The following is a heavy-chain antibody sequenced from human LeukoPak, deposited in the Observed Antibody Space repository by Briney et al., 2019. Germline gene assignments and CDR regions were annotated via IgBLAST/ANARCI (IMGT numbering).Heavy chain of an antibody. V-gene: IGHV3-7*03. CDR1: GFTFSVYW. J-gene: IGHJ2*01. Sequence: GGSLRLSCAASGFTFSVYWMSWVRQAPGKGLEWVANIKQDGSEKYYVDSVKGRFTISRDNAKNSLYLQMNSLRAEDTAVYYCARDLKPRIAAAGTIHWYFDLWGRGTLVTVSS. CDR3: ARDLKPRIAAAGTIHWYFDL. D-gene: IGHD6-13*01. CDR2: IKQDGSEK.